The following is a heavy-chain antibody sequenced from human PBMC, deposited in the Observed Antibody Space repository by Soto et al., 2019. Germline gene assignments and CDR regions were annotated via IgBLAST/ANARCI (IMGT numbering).Heavy chain of an antibody. D-gene: IGHD4-4*01. Sequence: EVQLLESGGGLVQPGGSLRLSCAASGFTFSSYAMSWVRQAPGKGLEWVSAISGSGGSTYYADSVKGRFTISRDNSKNTLYLQMNSLRAEDTAVYYCAKDRPGPSLYSNYVFGWFDPWGQGTLVTVSS. V-gene: IGHV3-23*01. CDR2: ISGSGGST. CDR3: AKDRPGPSLYSNYVFGWFDP. J-gene: IGHJ5*02. CDR1: GFTFSSYA.